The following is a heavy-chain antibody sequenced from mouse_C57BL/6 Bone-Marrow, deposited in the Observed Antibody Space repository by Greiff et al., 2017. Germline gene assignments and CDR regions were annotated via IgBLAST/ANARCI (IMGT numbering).Heavy chain of an antibody. Sequence: EVHLVESGPGLVKPSQSLSLTCSVTGYSITSGYYWNWIRQFPGNKLEWMGYISYDGSNNYNPSLKNRISITRDTSKNQFFLKLNSVTTEDTATYYCALRRAMDYWGQGTSVTVSS. J-gene: IGHJ4*01. CDR2: ISYDGSN. V-gene: IGHV3-6*01. CDR3: ALRRAMDY. CDR1: GYSITSGYY. D-gene: IGHD1-1*01.